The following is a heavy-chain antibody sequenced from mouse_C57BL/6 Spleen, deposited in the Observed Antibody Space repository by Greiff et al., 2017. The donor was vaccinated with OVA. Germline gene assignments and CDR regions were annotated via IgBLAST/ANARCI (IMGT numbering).Heavy chain of an antibody. D-gene: IGHD1-1*02. CDR3: ARWGSPFDY. CDR2: INPNNGGT. V-gene: IGHV1-26*01. Sequence: EVQLQQSGPELVKPGASVKISCKASGYTFTDYYMNWVKQSHGKSLEWIGDINPNNGGTSYNQKFKGKATLTVDKSSSTAYMELRSLTSEDSAVYYCARWGSPFDYWGQGTTLTVSS. CDR1: GYTFTDYY. J-gene: IGHJ2*01.